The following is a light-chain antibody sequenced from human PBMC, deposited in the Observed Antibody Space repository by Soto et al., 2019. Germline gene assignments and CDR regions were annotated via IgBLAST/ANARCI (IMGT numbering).Light chain of an antibody. CDR2: EVS. CDR3: SSYTSSSTPRV. V-gene: IGLV2-14*01. Sequence: QSALTQPASVSGSPGQSITISCTGTSSDVGGYNYVSWYQQHPGKAPKLMIYEVSNRPSGVSNRFSGSKSGNTASLTISGLQAEDEADYYCSSYTSSSTPRVFGGGTKLTAL. J-gene: IGLJ3*02. CDR1: SSDVGGYNY.